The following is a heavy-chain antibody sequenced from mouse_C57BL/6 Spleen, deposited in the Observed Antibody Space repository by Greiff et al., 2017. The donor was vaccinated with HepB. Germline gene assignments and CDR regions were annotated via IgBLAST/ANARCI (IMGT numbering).Heavy chain of an antibody. CDR2: ISYSGST. CDR3: ASSLLLGAMDY. CDR1: GYSITSGYD. Sequence: EVKLEESGPGMVKPSQSLSLTCTVTGYSITSGYDWHWIRHFPGNKLEWMGYISYSGSTNYNPSLKSRISITHDTSKNHFFLKLNSVTTEDTATYYCASSLLLGAMDYWGQGTSVTVSS. J-gene: IGHJ4*01. D-gene: IGHD1-1*01. V-gene: IGHV3-1*01.